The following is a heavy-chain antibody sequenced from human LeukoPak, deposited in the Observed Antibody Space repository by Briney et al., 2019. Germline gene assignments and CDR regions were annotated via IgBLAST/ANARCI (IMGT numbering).Heavy chain of an antibody. CDR1: GGTFSGYA. V-gene: IGHV1-69*13. D-gene: IGHD5-24*01. CDR3: ARGRWLQSLYFDY. CDR2: IIPIFGTA. Sequence: SVKVSCKASGGTFSGYAISWVRQAPGQGLEWMGGIIPIFGTANYAQKFQGRVTITADESTSTAYMELSSLRSEDTAVYYCARGRWLQSLYFDYWGQGTLVTVSS. J-gene: IGHJ4*02.